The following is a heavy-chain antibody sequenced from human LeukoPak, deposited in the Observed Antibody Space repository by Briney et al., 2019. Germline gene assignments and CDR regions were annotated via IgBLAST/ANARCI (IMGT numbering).Heavy chain of an antibody. D-gene: IGHD3-10*01. Sequence: GGSLRLSCAASGFTFSSYEMNWVRQAPGKGLEWVSYISSSGSTIYYADSVKGRFTISRDNAKNSLHLQMNSLRAEDTAVYYCARGPAGWFGELYFDYWGQGTLVTVSS. CDR3: ARGPAGWFGELYFDY. CDR1: GFTFSSYE. CDR2: ISSSGSTI. J-gene: IGHJ4*02. V-gene: IGHV3-48*03.